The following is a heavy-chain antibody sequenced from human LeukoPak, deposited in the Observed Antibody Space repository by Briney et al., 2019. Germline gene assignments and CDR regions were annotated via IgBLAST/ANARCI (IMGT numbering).Heavy chain of an antibody. CDR3: ARQGQWLDPFDY. CDR2: IYYSGST. J-gene: IGHJ4*02. D-gene: IGHD6-19*01. Sequence: SGTLSLTCTVSGGSISSSSYYWGWIRQPPGKGLEWIGSIYYSGSTYYNPSLKSRVTISVDTSKNQFSLKLSSVTAADTAVYYCARQGQWLDPFDYWGQGTLVTVSS. V-gene: IGHV4-39*01. CDR1: GGSISSSSYY.